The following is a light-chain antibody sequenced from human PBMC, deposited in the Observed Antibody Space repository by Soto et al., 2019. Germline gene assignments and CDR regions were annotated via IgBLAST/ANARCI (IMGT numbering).Light chain of an antibody. Sequence: EIELTQSPGTLSLSPGERATLSCRAIRSGGSSNLAWYQQKPGQAPRLLIYGASSGATGIPDRFSGSGSGTDFTLTISRLESEDFAVYYCQRYGSSPPHTFGRGTKVDIK. CDR2: GAS. V-gene: IGKV3-20*01. J-gene: IGKJ2*01. CDR1: RSGGSSN. CDR3: QRYGSSPPHT.